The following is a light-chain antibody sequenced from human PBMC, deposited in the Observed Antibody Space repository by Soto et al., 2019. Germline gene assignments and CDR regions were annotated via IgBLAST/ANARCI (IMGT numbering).Light chain of an antibody. Sequence: DIVMTQSPDSLAVSLGERATINCKSSQNVLYSSNNKNYLAWYQQKPGQPPRLLIYWASTRESGVPDRFSGSGSGADFTLTISSLRAEDVAVYYCQQYYSTPPTFGQGTKVEI. CDR1: QNVLYSSNNKNY. CDR2: WAS. V-gene: IGKV4-1*01. CDR3: QQYYSTPPT. J-gene: IGKJ1*01.